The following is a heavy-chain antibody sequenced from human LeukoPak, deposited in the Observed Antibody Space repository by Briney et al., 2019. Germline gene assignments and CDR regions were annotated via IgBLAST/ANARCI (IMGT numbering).Heavy chain of an antibody. J-gene: IGHJ5*02. CDR2: IIPIFGTA. V-gene: IGHV1-69*13. CDR1: GGTFSSYA. Sequence: SVEVSCKASGGTFSSYAISWVRQAPGQGLEWMGGIIPIFGTANYAQKFQGRVTITADESTSTAYMELSSLRSEDTAVYYCARDRYYDILTGYGENWFDPWGQGTLVTVSS. CDR3: ARDRYYDILTGYGENWFDP. D-gene: IGHD3-9*01.